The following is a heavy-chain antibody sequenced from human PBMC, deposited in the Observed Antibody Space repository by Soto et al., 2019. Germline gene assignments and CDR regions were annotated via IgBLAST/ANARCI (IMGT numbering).Heavy chain of an antibody. V-gene: IGHV4-59*01. CDR2: IYYSGST. CDR1: VGSISSYY. CDR3: ARDGSDGANYYGSGSYYYYYGMDV. J-gene: IGHJ6*02. D-gene: IGHD3-10*01. Sequence: SEFLSLTCTVSVGSISSYYWSWIRQPPGKGLEWIGYIYYSGSTNYNPSLKSRVTISVDTSKNQFSLKLSSVTAADTAVYYCARDGSDGANYYGSGSYYYYYGMDVWGQGTTVTVSS.